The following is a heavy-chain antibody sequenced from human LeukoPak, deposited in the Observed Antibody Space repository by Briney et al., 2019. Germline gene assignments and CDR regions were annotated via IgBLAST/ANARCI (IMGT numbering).Heavy chain of an antibody. CDR3: ARGRDRGASTPFDY. D-gene: IGHD1-26*01. J-gene: IGHJ4*02. CDR1: GYTFTGYY. CDR2: INPNSGGT. V-gene: IGHV1-2*02. Sequence: ASVKVSCKASGYTFTGYYMHWVRQAPGQGLEWMGWINPNSGGTNDAQKFQGRVTMTRDTFISTVYMELSSLRSDDTAVYYCARGRDRGASTPFDYWGQGTLVTVSS.